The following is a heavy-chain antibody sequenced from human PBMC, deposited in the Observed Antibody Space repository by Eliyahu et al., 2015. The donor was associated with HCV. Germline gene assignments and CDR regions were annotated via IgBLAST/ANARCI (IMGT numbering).Heavy chain of an antibody. CDR1: GGPFNEYY. CDR2: IDHSGSS. Sequence: QVQLQQWGPGSLKPSETLSLTCGIFGGPFNEYYWSWVRQAPGKGLEWIGEIDHSGSSIYNPSLKSRVTISVDTAKNRFHLRVTSVTAADTAVYYCTRGALIDYWGQGTLVTVSS. V-gene: IGHV4-34*01. CDR3: TRGALIDY. J-gene: IGHJ4*02. D-gene: IGHD3-16*01.